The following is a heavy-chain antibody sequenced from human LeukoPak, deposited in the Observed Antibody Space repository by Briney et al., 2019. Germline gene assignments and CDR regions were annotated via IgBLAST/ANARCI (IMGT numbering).Heavy chain of an antibody. D-gene: IGHD1-26*01. CDR1: GYTFTSYG. J-gene: IGHJ4*02. Sequence: ASVKLSCKASGYTFTSYGISWVRQAPGQGLEWMGWISAYNGNTNYAQKLQGRVTMTTDTSTSTAYMELRSLRSDDTAVYYCAREQVGATPSDYWGQGTLVTVSS. CDR2: ISAYNGNT. CDR3: AREQVGATPSDY. V-gene: IGHV1-18*01.